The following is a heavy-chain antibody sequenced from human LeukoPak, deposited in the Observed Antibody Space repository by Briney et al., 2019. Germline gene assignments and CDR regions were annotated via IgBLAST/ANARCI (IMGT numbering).Heavy chain of an antibody. Sequence: GASVKVPCKTSGGTFSKYAISWVRQAPEQGLEWMGGILPLFGTANYAHKFQGRATITADESTSTAYMEMTNLRYEDTAMYYCARDRSAAAAPGTYFHSWGQGTLITVSS. V-gene: IGHV1-69*13. CDR2: ILPLFGTA. J-gene: IGHJ4*02. CDR3: ARDRSAAAAPGTYFHS. D-gene: IGHD6-13*01. CDR1: GGTFSKYA.